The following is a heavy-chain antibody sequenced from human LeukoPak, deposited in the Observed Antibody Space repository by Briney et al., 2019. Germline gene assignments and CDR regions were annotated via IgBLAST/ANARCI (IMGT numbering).Heavy chain of an antibody. CDR3: ARDRVAQQLVGAYYYYYYMDV. J-gene: IGHJ6*03. Sequence: GGSLRLSCAASGFTVSSNYMSWVRQAPGKGLEWVSVIYSGGSTYYADSVKGRFTISRDNSKNTLYLQMNSLRAEDTAVYYCARDRVAQQLVGAYYYYYYMDVWGKGTTVTVSS. CDR1: GFTVSSNY. D-gene: IGHD6-6*01. CDR2: IYSGGST. V-gene: IGHV3-66*01.